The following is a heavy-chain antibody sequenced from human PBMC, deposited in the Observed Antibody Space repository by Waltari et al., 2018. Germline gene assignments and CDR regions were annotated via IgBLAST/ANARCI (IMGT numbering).Heavy chain of an antibody. CDR2: IYTSENT. V-gene: IGHV4-4*07. CDR3: ARENRGRSYSHFDY. J-gene: IGHJ4*02. D-gene: IGHD1-26*01. Sequence: QVQLQESGPGLVKPSETLSLTCPVSGGSISNYFWSWIRQPAGKGLEWIGRIYTSENTNSNPSLKSRVTMSVDTSKNQFSLKLNSVTAADTAVYYCARENRGRSYSHFDYWGQGTLVTVSS. CDR1: GGSISNYF.